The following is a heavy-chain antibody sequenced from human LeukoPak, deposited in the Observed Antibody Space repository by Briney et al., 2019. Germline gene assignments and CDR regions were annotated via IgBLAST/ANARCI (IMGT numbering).Heavy chain of an antibody. CDR2: ISGSGGST. V-gene: IGHV3-23*01. Sequence: GGSLRLSCAASGFTFSSYAMSWVRQAPGKGLEWVSGISGSGGSTYYADSVKGRFTISRDNSKNTLYLQMNSLRAEDTAVYYCATLTRNYYDSSGYNSAFDYWGQGTLVTVSS. D-gene: IGHD3-22*01. J-gene: IGHJ4*02. CDR3: ATLTRNYYDSSGYNSAFDY. CDR1: GFTFSSYA.